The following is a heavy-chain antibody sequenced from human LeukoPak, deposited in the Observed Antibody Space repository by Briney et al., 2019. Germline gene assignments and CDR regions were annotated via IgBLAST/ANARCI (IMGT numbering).Heavy chain of an antibody. CDR2: INSDGSST. V-gene: IGHV3-74*01. D-gene: IGHD3-3*01. CDR3: ARDYYDFWSGYYAFDY. CDR1: GFTFSSYW. Sequence: GGSLRLSCAASGFTFSSYWMHWARQAPGKGLVWVSLINSDGSSTSYADSVKGRFTISRDNAKNTLYLQMNSLRAEDTAVYYCARDYYDFWSGYYAFDYWGQGTLVTVSS. J-gene: IGHJ4*02.